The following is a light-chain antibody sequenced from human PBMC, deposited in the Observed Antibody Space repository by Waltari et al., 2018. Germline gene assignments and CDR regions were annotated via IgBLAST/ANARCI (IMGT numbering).Light chain of an antibody. V-gene: IGKV2-28*01. Sequence: DIVVTQSPLSLPVTPGEPASISCRSSQSLLHSNGYNYLDWYLQKPGQSPQLLIYLGFNRAAGVPDRFSGTGSGTDFTLKINRVQAEDVGVYYCMQSLQALWTFGQGTKVEIK. J-gene: IGKJ1*01. CDR3: MQSLQALWT. CDR2: LGF. CDR1: QSLLHSNGYNY.